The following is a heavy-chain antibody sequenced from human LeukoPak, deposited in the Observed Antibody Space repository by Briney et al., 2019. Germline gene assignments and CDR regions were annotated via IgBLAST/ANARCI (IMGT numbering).Heavy chain of an antibody. D-gene: IGHD1-26*01. J-gene: IGHJ4*02. CDR3: ARPSGSYEGGSFDH. V-gene: IGHV5-51*01. CDR1: GLTFSDAW. Sequence: PGGSLRLSCVASGLTFSDAWIGWVRQMPGKGLEWMGIIYPGDSDTRYSPSFQGQVTISADKSISTAYLQWSSLKASDTAMYYCARPSGSYEGGSFDHWGQGTLVTVSS. CDR2: IYPGDSDT.